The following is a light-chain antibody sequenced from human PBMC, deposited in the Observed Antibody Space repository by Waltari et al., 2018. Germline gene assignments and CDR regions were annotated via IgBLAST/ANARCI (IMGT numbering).Light chain of an antibody. CDR1: SSYFGSYIY. Sequence: QSALTQPASMSGSPVQALTIPCTGPSSYFGSYIYVSWYQQSPGKGPRLIIFDVSSWPPEVSSRFSGSKSGNTASLTISGLRTEDEADYYCSSYKSGSGLYVFGTGTRVTVL. J-gene: IGLJ1*01. CDR2: DVS. V-gene: IGLV2-14*03. CDR3: SSYKSGSGLYV.